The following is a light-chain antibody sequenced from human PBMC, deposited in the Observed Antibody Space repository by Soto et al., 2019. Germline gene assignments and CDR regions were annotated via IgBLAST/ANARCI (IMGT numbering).Light chain of an antibody. Sequence: DIVMIQSPLSLPVTPGEPASISCRSSQSLLHSNGYNYLDWYLQKPGQSPQLLIYLGSNRASGVSDRFSGSGSGTDFTLKISRVEAEDVGVYYCMQALQTPFTFGPGTKVDIK. V-gene: IGKV2-28*01. J-gene: IGKJ3*01. CDR3: MQALQTPFT. CDR2: LGS. CDR1: QSLLHSNGYNY.